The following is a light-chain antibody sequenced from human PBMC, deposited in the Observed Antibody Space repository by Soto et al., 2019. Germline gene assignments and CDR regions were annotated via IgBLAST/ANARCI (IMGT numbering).Light chain of an antibody. J-gene: IGKJ1*01. CDR1: QTVLYSSNNKNY. CDR3: QQYLGTPQT. CDR2: WAS. V-gene: IGKV4-1*01. Sequence: DIVMTQSPDSLVVSLGERATINCKSSQTVLYSSNNKNYLAWYQQKPGQPPKLLIYWASTRESGVPDRFSGSGSGTDFTLTISSLQAEDVAVYYCQQYLGTPQTFGQGTKVEIK.